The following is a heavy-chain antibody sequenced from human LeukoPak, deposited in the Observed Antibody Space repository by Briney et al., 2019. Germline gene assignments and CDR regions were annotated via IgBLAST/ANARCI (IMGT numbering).Heavy chain of an antibody. J-gene: IGHJ3*02. CDR1: GYTFTGYY. CDR2: INPNSGGT. CDR3: ARASYYFDSSGYVSDAFDI. D-gene: IGHD3-22*01. Sequence: ASVKVSCKASGYTFTGYYMHWVRQAPGQGLEWMGWINPNSGGTNYAQKFQGRVTMTRDTSISTAYMELSRLRSDDTAVYFCARASYYFDSSGYVSDAFDIWGQGTVVTVSS. V-gene: IGHV1-2*02.